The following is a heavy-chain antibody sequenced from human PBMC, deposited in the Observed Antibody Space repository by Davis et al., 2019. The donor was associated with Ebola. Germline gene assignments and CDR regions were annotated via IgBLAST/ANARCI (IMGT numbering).Heavy chain of an antibody. CDR2: ISSSSSTI. D-gene: IGHD6-6*01. J-gene: IGHJ4*02. Sequence: GESLKISCADSVITFSSYAMTWVRQAPGKGLEWVSYISSSSSTIYYADSVKGRFTISRDNSKNTLYLQMNSLRAEDTAVYYCAQGSIAALPHWGQGTLVTVSS. CDR3: AQGSIAALPH. CDR1: VITFSSYA. V-gene: IGHV3-48*01.